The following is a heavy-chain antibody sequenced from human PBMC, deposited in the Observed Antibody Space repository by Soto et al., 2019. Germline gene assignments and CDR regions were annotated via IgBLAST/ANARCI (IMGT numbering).Heavy chain of an antibody. D-gene: IGHD2-2*02. J-gene: IGHJ4*02. CDR2: IRSKAYGGTT. CDR3: TRGGCSSTSCYRVGNYLELPQGHY. V-gene: IGHV3-49*03. CDR1: GFTFGDYA. Sequence: GGSLRLSCTASGFTFGDYAMSWFRQAPGKGLEWVGFIRSKAYGGTTEYAASVKGRFTISRDDSKSIAYLQMNSLKTEDTAVYYCTRGGCSSTSCYRVGNYLELPQGHYWGQGTLVTVSS.